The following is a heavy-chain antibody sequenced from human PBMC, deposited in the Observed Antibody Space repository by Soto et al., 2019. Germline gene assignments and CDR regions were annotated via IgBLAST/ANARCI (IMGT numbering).Heavy chain of an antibody. CDR1: GFIFSNYW. CDR2: IKQDGSER. D-gene: IGHD2-2*01. V-gene: IGHV3-7*05. CDR3: ASSYAH. J-gene: IGHJ4*02. Sequence: GGPLRLSCAASGFIFSNYWMNWVRQAPGKGLEWVANIKQDGSERYYVDSVKGRFTISRDNARNSLYLQMNSLRAEDTAVYYCASSYAHWGQGTLVTVSS.